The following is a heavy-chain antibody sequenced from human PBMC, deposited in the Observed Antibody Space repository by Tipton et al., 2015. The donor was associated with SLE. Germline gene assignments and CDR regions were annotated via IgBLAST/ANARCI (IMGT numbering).Heavy chain of an antibody. V-gene: IGHV4-39*07. J-gene: IGHJ4*02. CDR2: VYYSGST. D-gene: IGHD3-3*01. CDR3: ARRCGMGLYR. CDR1: GGSISSGSFY. Sequence: TLSLTCTVSGGSISSGSFYWGWIRQPPGKGLEWIGSVYYSGSTYYNPSLKSRVTISVDTSKNQFSLKLSSVTAADTAVYYCARRCGMGLYRWGQGTLVTVSS.